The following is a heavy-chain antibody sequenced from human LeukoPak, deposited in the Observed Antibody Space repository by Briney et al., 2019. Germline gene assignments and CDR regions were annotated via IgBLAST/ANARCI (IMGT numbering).Heavy chain of an antibody. CDR3: ARLTGTTGFDY. CDR2: IKQDGSDK. J-gene: IGHJ4*02. V-gene: IGHV3-7*01. D-gene: IGHD1-1*01. Sequence: PGGSLRLSCAASAFPFSSYWMSWVRQAPGKGREWVANIKQDGSDKYYVDSVKGRFTISRDNAKNSLYLQLNSLRADDTAVYYCARLTGTTGFDYWGQGTLVTVSS. CDR1: AFPFSSYW.